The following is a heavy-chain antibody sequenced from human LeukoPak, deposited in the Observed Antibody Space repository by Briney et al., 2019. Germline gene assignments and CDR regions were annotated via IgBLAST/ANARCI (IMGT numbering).Heavy chain of an antibody. CDR1: GFIFSSYY. V-gene: IGHV3-7*03. Sequence: PGGSLRLSCAASGFIFSSYYMTWVRQVPGKGLEWVANINPDGSEKNYVDSVKGRFTISRDNARNSLYLQMNSLRAEDTAQYYCARAGARSSDRWWYDYWGQGTLVTVSS. CDR3: ARAGARSSDRWWYDY. D-gene: IGHD2-15*01. J-gene: IGHJ4*02. CDR2: INPDGSEK.